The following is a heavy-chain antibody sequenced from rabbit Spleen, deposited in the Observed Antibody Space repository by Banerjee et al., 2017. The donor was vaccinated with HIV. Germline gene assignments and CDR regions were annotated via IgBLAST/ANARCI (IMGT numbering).Heavy chain of an antibody. D-gene: IGHD4-2*01. CDR2: IVTNSGSA. V-gene: IGHV1S40*01. CDR1: GFSFNSGYD. CDR3: ARDAAGREDFNL. Sequence: QSLEESGGGLVKPGASLTLTCKASGFSFNSGYDMCWVRQAPGKGLQWIGCIVTNSGSAYYASWAKGRFTISKSSSTTVTLQMTSLTAADTATYFCARDAAGREDFNLWGPGTFVTVS. J-gene: IGHJ4*01.